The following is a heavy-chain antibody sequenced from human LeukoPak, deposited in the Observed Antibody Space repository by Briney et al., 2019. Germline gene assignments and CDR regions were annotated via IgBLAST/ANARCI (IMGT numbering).Heavy chain of an antibody. J-gene: IGHJ5*02. D-gene: IGHD1-1*01. CDR2: IYYSGSI. CDR1: GGSIGSNY. CDR3: ARDLGGVTAPGGTFGR. V-gene: IGHV4-59*01. Sequence: PSETLSLTCTVSGGSIGSNYWSWFRQPPGQGLEWIGYIYYSGSIKYNPSLNGRATISADTAKNHLSLNLTSVTAADTAVYYCARDLGGVTAPGGTFGRWGQGTLVTVSS.